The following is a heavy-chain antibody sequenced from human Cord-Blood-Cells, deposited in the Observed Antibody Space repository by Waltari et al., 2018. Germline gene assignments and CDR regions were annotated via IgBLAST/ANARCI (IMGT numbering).Heavy chain of an antibody. CDR3: ARENWGAFYWFDP. V-gene: IGHV1-2*04. Sequence: QVQLVQSGAEVKKPGASVKVSCTASGYTFTGYYMHWVRQAPGQGLEWMGWINPNSGGTNYAQKLQVWVTMTRDTSISTAYMELSRLRSDDTAVYYCARENWGAFYWFDPWGQGTLVTVSS. CDR2: INPNSGGT. J-gene: IGHJ5*02. D-gene: IGHD7-27*01. CDR1: GYTFTGYY.